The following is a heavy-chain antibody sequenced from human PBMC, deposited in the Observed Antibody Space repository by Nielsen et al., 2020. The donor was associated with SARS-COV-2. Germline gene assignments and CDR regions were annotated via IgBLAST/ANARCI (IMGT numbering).Heavy chain of an antibody. D-gene: IGHD3-10*01. CDR2: IYYSGNT. Sequence: SETLSLTCTVSGGSISSGGYYWSWIRQHPGKGLEWIGYIYYSGNTYYNPSLKSRVTISVDTSKNQFSLKLSSVTAADTAVYYCARDRGGLRAFDIWGQGTMVTVSS. V-gene: IGHV4-31*03. CDR1: GGSISSGGYY. J-gene: IGHJ3*02. CDR3: ARDRGGLRAFDI.